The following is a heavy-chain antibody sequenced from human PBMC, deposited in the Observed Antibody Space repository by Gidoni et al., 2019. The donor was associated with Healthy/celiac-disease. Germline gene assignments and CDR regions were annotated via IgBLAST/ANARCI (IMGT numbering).Heavy chain of an antibody. Sequence: QVQLVQSGAEVKKPGASVTVSCKASGYTFTSYGISWVRQAPGQGLEWMGWISAYNGNTNYAQKLQGRVTMTTDTSTSTAYMELRSLRSDDTAVYYCARDVSFYTASYYYGMDVWGQGTTVTVSS. J-gene: IGHJ6*02. CDR1: GYTFTSYG. CDR2: ISAYNGNT. V-gene: IGHV1-18*01. D-gene: IGHD3-16*01. CDR3: ARDVSFYTASYYYGMDV.